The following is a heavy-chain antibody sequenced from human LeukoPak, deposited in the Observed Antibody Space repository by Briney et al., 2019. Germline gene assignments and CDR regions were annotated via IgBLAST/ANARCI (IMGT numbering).Heavy chain of an antibody. J-gene: IGHJ5*02. Sequence: SETLSLTCTVSGGSISSSSYYWGWIRQPPGKGLEWFGSIYYSGSTYYNPSLKSRVTISVDTSKNQFSLKLSSVTAADTAVYYRAPTGIAFRWFDPWGRGTLVTVSS. CDR3: APTGIAFRWFDP. D-gene: IGHD2-15*01. CDR2: IYYSGST. CDR1: GGSISSSSYY. V-gene: IGHV4-39*01.